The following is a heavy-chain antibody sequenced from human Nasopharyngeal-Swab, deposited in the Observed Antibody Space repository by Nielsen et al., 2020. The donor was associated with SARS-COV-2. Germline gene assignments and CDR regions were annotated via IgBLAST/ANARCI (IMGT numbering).Heavy chain of an antibody. V-gene: IGHV5-51*01. Sequence: GESLKISCKGSGYSFTSYWIGWVRQMPGKGLEWMGIIYPGDSDTRYSPSLQGQVTISADKSISTAYLQWSSLKASDTAMYYCARPLWSYADHFDYWGQGTLVTVSS. CDR3: ARPLWSYADHFDY. D-gene: IGHD1-26*01. CDR2: IYPGDSDT. CDR1: GYSFTSYW. J-gene: IGHJ4*02.